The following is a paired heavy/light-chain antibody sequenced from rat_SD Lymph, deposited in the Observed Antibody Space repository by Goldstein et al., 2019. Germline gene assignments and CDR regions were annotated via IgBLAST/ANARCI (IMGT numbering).Heavy chain of an antibody. V-gene: IGHV5-25*01. CDR2: ISTSGSRT. CDR1: GFTFSNYY. D-gene: IGHD1-9*01. J-gene: IGHJ2*01. Sequence: EVQLVESGGGLVQPGRSLKLSCAASGFTFSNYYMAWVRQAPKKGLEWVATISTSGSRTYYPDSVKGRFTISRDNAKSSLYLQMNSLKSEDTATYYCARQKTYYGYNPFDYWGQGVMVTVSS. CDR3: ARQKTYYGYNPFDY.
Light chain of an antibody. V-gene: IGKV5S12*01. Sequence: DVVLTQSPATLSVTPGERISLSCRASESVDTYLHWYQQKPNESPRLLIKYASQSISGIPSRFSGSGSGTDFTLSINGVELEDLSIYYCQQGNSLPTFGAGTKLELK. J-gene: IGKJ2-1*01. CDR3: QQGNSLPT. CDR2: YAS. CDR1: ESVDTY.